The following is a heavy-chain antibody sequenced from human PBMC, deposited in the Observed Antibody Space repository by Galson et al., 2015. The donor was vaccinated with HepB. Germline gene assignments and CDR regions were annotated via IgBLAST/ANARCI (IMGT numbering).Heavy chain of an antibody. J-gene: IGHJ5*02. CDR3: AREHTVAGNTRNWFDP. CDR1: GGSISSSNW. CDR2: IYHSGST. V-gene: IGHV4-4*02. D-gene: IGHD6-19*01. Sequence: TLSLTCAVSGGSISSSNWWSWVRQPPGKGLEWIGEIYHSGSTNYNPSLKSRVTISVDKSKNQFSLKLSSVTAADTAVYYCAREHTVAGNTRNWFDPWGQGTLVTVSS.